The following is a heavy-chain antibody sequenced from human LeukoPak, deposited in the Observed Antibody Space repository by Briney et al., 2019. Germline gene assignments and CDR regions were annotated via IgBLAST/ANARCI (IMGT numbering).Heavy chain of an antibody. CDR2: ISAYNGNT. CDR1: GYTFTSYG. Sequence: ASVKVSFKASGYTFTSYGISWVRQAPGQGLEWMGWISAYNGNTNYAQKLQGRVTITTDTSTSTAYMELRSLRSDDTAVYYCAGPGMVRGVIIAGVYWGQGTLVTVSS. CDR3: AGPGMVRGVIIAGVY. J-gene: IGHJ4*02. D-gene: IGHD3-10*01. V-gene: IGHV1-18*01.